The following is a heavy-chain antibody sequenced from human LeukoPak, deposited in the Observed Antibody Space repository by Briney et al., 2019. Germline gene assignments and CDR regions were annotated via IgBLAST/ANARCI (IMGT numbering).Heavy chain of an antibody. Sequence: SETLSLICTVSGGSISSYYWSWIRQPPGKGLEWIGYIYYSGGTNYNPSLKSRVTISVDTSKNQFSLKLSSVTAADTAVYYCARGSSPWPFDYWGQGTLVTVSS. V-gene: IGHV4-59*01. CDR1: GGSISSYY. CDR3: ARGSSPWPFDY. CDR2: IYYSGGT. J-gene: IGHJ4*02. D-gene: IGHD6-6*01.